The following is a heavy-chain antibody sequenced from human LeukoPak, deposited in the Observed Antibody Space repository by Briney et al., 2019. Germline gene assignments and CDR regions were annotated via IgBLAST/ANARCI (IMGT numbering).Heavy chain of an antibody. V-gene: IGHV4-31*03. Sequence: SETLSLTCTVSGGSISSGGYYWSWIRQHPGKGLEWIGYIYYSGSTYYNPSLKSRVTISVDTSKNQFSLKLSSVTAADTAVYYCARKPSTGYSSSWYSYFDYWGQGTLVTVSS. D-gene: IGHD6-13*01. J-gene: IGHJ4*02. CDR1: GGSISSGGYY. CDR3: ARKPSTGYSSSWYSYFDY. CDR2: IYYSGST.